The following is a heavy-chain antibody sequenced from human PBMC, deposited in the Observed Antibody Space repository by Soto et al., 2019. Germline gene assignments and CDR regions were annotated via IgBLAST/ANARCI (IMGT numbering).Heavy chain of an antibody. Sequence: EVLLLDSGGGLVQPGGSLTLSFAASGFRFRDYTMSWVRQAPGKVLESISVILSNYNTYYTDSVRGRFTISRASSNNMLYLQMNSLRAEDTAVYYCARRVNGYFDYWGQGALVTVSS. CDR3: ARRVNGYFDY. CDR2: ILSNYNT. J-gene: IGHJ4*02. D-gene: IGHD2-8*01. CDR1: GFRFRDYT. V-gene: IGHV3-23*05.